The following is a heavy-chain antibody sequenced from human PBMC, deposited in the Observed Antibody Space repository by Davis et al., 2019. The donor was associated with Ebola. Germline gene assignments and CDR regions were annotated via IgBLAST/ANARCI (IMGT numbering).Heavy chain of an antibody. CDR1: GFSLSTSGVG. D-gene: IGHD1-26*01. CDR3: AHVYSGSYRAGVVYFDY. CDR2: IYWDDDK. Sequence: SGPTLVTPTQTLTLTCTFSGFSLSTSGVGVGWIRQPPGKALEWLALIYWDDDKRYSPSLKSRLTITKDTSKNQVVLTMTNMDPVDTATYYCAHVYSGSYRAGVVYFDYWGQGTLVTVSS. J-gene: IGHJ4*02. V-gene: IGHV2-5*02.